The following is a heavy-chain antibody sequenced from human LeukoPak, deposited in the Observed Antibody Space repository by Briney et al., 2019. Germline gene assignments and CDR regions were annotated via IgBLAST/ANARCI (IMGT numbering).Heavy chain of an antibody. D-gene: IGHD2-15*01. CDR3: ARTCIGGNCYLSFDY. V-gene: IGHV4-30-4*01. CDR1: GGSIISGDYY. CDR2: IYYSGTT. Sequence: PSETLSLTCTVSGGSIISGDYYWSWIRQPPGRGLAWIGYIYYSGTTYYNPSLKSRLTISVDASKNQFSLRLTSVTAADSAVYYCARTCIGGNCYLSFDYWGQGTLVTVSS. J-gene: IGHJ4*02.